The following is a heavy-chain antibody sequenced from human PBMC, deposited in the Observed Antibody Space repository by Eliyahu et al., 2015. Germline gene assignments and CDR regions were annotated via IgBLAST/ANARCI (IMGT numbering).Heavy chain of an antibody. D-gene: IGHD3-3*01. J-gene: IGHJ3*02. CDR3: AHRPLYYDFWSGYYGDAFDI. V-gene: IGHV2-5*01. CDR2: IYWNDDK. CDR1: GFSLSTSGVG. Sequence: QITLKESGPTLVKPTQTLTLTCTFSGFSLSTSGVGVGWIRQPPGKALEWLALIYWNDDKRYSPSLKSRLTITKDTSKNQVVLTMTNMDPVDTATYYCAHRPLYYDFWSGYYGDAFDIWGQGTMVTVSS.